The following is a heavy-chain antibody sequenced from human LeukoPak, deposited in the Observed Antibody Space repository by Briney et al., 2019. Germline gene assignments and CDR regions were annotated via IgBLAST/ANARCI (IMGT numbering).Heavy chain of an antibody. CDR3: ARGVDGSGSYYISYFDY. CDR1: GGSISIYY. J-gene: IGHJ4*02. CDR2: IYTSGST. Sequence: SETLSLTCTVSGGSISIYYWSWIRQPAGKGLEWIGRIYTSGSTNYNPSLKSRVTMSVDTSKNQFSLKLSSVTAADTAVYYCARGVDGSGSYYISYFDYWGQGTLVTVSS. D-gene: IGHD3-10*01. V-gene: IGHV4-4*07.